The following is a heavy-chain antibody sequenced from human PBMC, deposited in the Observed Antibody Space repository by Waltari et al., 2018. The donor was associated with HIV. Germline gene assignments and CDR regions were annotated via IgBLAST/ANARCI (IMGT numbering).Heavy chain of an antibody. D-gene: IGHD1-1*01. CDR3: TTHLTGTGSFLYYIMDN. CDR2: MHADAKSP. CDR1: GSTFWIFS. Sequence: DVRLFEGGGARVQPGDSITLFCQVSGSTFWIFSFSGVRQSTGKALAWFATMHADAKSPHYAESLKDRSVVSRDDSQKKLFLKIDELRVDDTAVYFCTTHLTGTGSFLYYIMDNWGRGTTVTVS. V-gene: IGHV3-23*01. J-gene: IGHJ6*02.